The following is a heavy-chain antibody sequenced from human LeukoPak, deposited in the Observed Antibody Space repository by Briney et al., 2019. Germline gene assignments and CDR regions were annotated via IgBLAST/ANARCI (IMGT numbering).Heavy chain of an antibody. CDR1: GYTFTSYA. D-gene: IGHD2-2*01. CDR2: INPNSGGT. Sequence: GASVKVSCKASGYTFTSYAMNWVRQAPGQGLEWMGWINPNSGGTNYAQKFQGRVTMTRDTSISTACMELSRLRSDDTAVYYCARDVVVAPGAEYMDVWGKGTTVTVSS. J-gene: IGHJ6*03. CDR3: ARDVVVAPGAEYMDV. V-gene: IGHV1-2*02.